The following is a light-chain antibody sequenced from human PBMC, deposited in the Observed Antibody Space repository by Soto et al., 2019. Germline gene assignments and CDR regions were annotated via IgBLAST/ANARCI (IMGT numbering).Light chain of an antibody. CDR2: LNSDGSH. CDR3: QTWGAGPVL. CDR1: SGLSDYG. V-gene: IGLV4-69*01. Sequence: QSVLTQSPSVSASLGASVKLTCTLSSGLSDYGVTWHQQRPGMGPRYLMKLNSDGSHNKGDGIPDRFSGSSSGAARFLTISSLQSEDEADYYCQTWGAGPVLFGGGTQLSVL. J-gene: IGLJ3*02.